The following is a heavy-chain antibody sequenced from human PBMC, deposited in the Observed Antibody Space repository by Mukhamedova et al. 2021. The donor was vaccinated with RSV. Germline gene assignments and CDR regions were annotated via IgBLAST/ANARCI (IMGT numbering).Heavy chain of an antibody. D-gene: IGHD1/OR15-1a*01. CDR2: IDPSDSYT. V-gene: IGHV5-10-1*01. CDR3: ARADWVAGTRRGYYFDY. Sequence: GKGLEWMGRIDPSDSYTNYSPSFQGHVTISADKSISTAYLQWSSLKASDTAMYYCARADWVAGTRRGYYFDYWGQGTLVTDSS. J-gene: IGHJ4*02.